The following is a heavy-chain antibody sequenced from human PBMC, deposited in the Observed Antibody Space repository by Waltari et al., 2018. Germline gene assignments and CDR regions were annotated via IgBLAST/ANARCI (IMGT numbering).Heavy chain of an antibody. J-gene: IGHJ6*02. D-gene: IGHD2-15*01. CDR3: VRHGRVLSCPLYDHGMAV. V-gene: IGHV1-3*01. CDR1: GYTFTTYS. Sequence: VHLVQSGAEVKKPGASVKASCKASGYTFTTYSVHWVRQAPGQRLEWMGWITAANCNTISSQELQDRVTTTRHTSASTAYMHLNSLSSQETDVDYRVRHGRVLSCPLYDHGMAVWGRGTTVTVSS. CDR2: ITAANCNT.